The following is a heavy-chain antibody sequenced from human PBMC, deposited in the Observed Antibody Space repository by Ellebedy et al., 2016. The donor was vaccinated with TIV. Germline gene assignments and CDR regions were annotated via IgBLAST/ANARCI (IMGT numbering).Heavy chain of an antibody. CDR1: GHTLMELS. D-gene: IGHD5-18*01. CDR2: FDPEHGRA. J-gene: IGHJ5*02. CDR3: AAVRIQIWFPNWFDP. Sequence: ASVKVSCKVSGHTLMELSMHWVRQAPGKGLEWVGGFDPEHGRAIYGQRFQGRITMTEDISTETAFMELSSLTSEDTAVYYCAAVRIQIWFPNWFDPWGQGTLVTVSS. V-gene: IGHV1-24*01.